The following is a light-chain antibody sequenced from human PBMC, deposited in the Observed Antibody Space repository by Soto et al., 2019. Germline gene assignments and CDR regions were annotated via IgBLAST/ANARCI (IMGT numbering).Light chain of an antibody. J-gene: IGKJ1*01. CDR2: GAS. Sequence: AIQMTQSPSSLSASVGDRVTITCRASQDIRTELGWYQQRPGEAPKLLIYGASTLQGGVPSRFSGSGSGTDFTLTISSLQPADFATYYCLQDYNYPRTFGQGTKVEIK. CDR1: QDIRTE. V-gene: IGKV1-6*01. CDR3: LQDYNYPRT.